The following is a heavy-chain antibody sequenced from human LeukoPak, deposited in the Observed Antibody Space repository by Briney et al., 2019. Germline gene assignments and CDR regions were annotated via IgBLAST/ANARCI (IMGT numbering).Heavy chain of an antibody. CDR2: ISGSGGST. V-gene: IGHV3-23*01. D-gene: IGHD3-22*01. CDR3: AKDLQAYYYDSSGYRGG. J-gene: IGHJ4*02. CDR1: GFTFSSYA. Sequence: GGSLRLSCAASGFTFSSYAMSWVRQAPGKGLEWVSAISGSGGSTYYADSVKGRFTISRDNSRNTLYLQMNSLRAEDTAVYYCAKDLQAYYYDSSGYRGGWGQGTLVTVSS.